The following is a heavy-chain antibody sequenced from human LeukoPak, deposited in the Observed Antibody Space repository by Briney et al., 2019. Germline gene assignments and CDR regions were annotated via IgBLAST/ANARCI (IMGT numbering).Heavy chain of an antibody. Sequence: PSETLSLTCPVPGGSISSSSYYWGWIRQPPGKGLEWTGSIYYSGSTYYNPSLKSRVTISVDTSKNQFSLKLSSVTAADTAVYYCARIRGITYYFDYWGQGTLVTVSS. CDR1: GGSISSSSYY. CDR2: IYYSGST. CDR3: ARIRGITYYFDY. D-gene: IGHD3-16*01. V-gene: IGHV4-39*01. J-gene: IGHJ4*02.